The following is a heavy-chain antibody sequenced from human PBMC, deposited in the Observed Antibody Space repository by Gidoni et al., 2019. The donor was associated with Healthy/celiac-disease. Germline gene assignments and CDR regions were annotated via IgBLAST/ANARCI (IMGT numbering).Heavy chain of an antibody. CDR2: ISWNSGSI. CDR3: AKGPEAGVGATLFDY. V-gene: IGHV3-9*01. Sequence: EVQLVESGGGLVQPGRSLRLSCAASGFTFDDYAMHWVRQAPGKGLEWVSGISWNSGSIGYADSVKGRFTISRDNAKNSLYLQMNSLRAEDTALYYCAKGPEAGVGATLFDYWGQGTLVTVSS. D-gene: IGHD1-26*01. J-gene: IGHJ4*02. CDR1: GFTFDDYA.